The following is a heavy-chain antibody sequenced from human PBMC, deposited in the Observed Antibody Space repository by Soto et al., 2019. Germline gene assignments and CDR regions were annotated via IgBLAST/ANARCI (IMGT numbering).Heavy chain of an antibody. CDR1: GYTFTNYA. J-gene: IGHJ6*04. CDR2: IHAGNGNT. Sequence: ASVKVSCKASGYTFTNYAIHWVRQAPGQRLEWMGWIHAGNGNTKYSQKFQGRVNIIRDTSASTAYMELSSLRSEDTAVYYCARGGMTIYYYYYDMEVWGNGNTVTVSA. D-gene: IGHD3-3*01. V-gene: IGHV1-3*01. CDR3: ARGGMTIYYYYYDMEV.